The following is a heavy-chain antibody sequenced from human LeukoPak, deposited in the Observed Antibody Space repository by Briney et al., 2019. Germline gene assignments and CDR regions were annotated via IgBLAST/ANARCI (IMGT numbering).Heavy chain of an antibody. V-gene: IGHV4-34*01. J-gene: IGHJ4*02. D-gene: IGHD7-27*01. CDR2: INHSGRT. Sequence: PSETLSLTCAVYGGSFSGYYWSWIRQPPGKGLEWIGEINHSGRTTYNSSLKSRVTISVYTSKNQFSLKLSSVTAADTAVYYCARGLTGGYDYWGQGTLVTVSS. CDR3: ARGLTGGYDY. CDR1: GGSFSGYY.